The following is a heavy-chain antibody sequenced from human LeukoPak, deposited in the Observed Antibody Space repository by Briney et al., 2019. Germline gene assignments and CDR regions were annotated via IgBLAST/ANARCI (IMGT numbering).Heavy chain of an antibody. D-gene: IGHD3-10*01. V-gene: IGHV4-59*01. CDR3: ARDMVRARGMDV. Sequence: SETLSLTCTVSGGSTSSYYWSWIRQPPGKGLEWIGYIYYSGSTNYNPSLKSRVTISVDTSKNQFSLKLSSVTAADTAVYYCARDMVRARGMDVWGQGTTVTVSS. J-gene: IGHJ6*02. CDR1: GGSTSSYY. CDR2: IYYSGST.